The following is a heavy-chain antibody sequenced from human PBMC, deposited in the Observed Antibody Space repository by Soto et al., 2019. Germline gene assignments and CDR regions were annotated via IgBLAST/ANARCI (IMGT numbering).Heavy chain of an antibody. D-gene: IGHD3-3*01. CDR3: ASGISAVGDVLRFL. V-gene: IGHV3-21*01. CDR1: GFTFSSYS. Sequence: EVQLVESGGGLVKPGGSLRLSCAASGFTFSSYSMNWVRQAPGKGLEWVSSISSSSSYIYYADSVKGRFTISRDNAKNSLYLQMNSLRAEDTAVYYCASGISAVGDVLRFLWGQGTLVTVSS. CDR2: ISSSSSYI. J-gene: IGHJ4*02.